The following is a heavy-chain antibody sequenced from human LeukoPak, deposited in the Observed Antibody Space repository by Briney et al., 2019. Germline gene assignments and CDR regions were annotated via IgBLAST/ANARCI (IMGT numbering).Heavy chain of an antibody. V-gene: IGHV4-59*01. J-gene: IGHJ3*02. CDR2: IYYSGSP. D-gene: IGHD4-17*01. CDR1: GGSISIYY. CDR3: ARHDYGDRGYAFDI. Sequence: SETLSLTCTVWGGSISIYYGRWIRQPPGKGLEWFGYIYYSGSPNYNPSLKSRVTISVDTSKNQYSLKLSSVTAADTAVYYCARHDYGDRGYAFDIWGQGTMVTVSS.